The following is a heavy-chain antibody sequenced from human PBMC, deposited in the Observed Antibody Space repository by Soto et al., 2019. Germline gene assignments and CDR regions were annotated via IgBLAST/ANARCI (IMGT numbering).Heavy chain of an antibody. CDR3: ARLTTVTKAGVYYFDD. D-gene: IGHD4-17*01. CDR1: GGSISSYY. V-gene: IGHV4-59*01. J-gene: IGHJ4*02. CDR2: IYYSGST. Sequence: PSETLSLTCTVPGGSISSYYWSWIRQPPGKGLEWIGYIYYSGSTNYNPSLKSRVTISVDTSKNQFSLKLSSVTAADTAVYYCARLTTVTKAGVYYFDDWGQGTLVTGS.